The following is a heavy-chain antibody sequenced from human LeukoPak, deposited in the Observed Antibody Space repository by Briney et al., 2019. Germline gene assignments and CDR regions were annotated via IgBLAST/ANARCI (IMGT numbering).Heavy chain of an antibody. D-gene: IGHD4-17*01. J-gene: IGHJ4*02. Sequence: GGSLRLSCAASGFTFSSYEMNWVRQAQGKGLEWVSYISSSGGTIYYADSVKGRFTISRDNAKNSLYLQMNSLRAEDTAVYYCARAHGDFSKTYYFDYWGQGTLVTVSS. V-gene: IGHV3-48*03. CDR1: GFTFSSYE. CDR3: ARAHGDFSKTYYFDY. CDR2: ISSSGGTI.